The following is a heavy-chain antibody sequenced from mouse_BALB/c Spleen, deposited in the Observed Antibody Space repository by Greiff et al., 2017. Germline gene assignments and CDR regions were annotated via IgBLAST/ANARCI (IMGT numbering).Heavy chain of an antibody. CDR2: ISYSGST. D-gene: IGHD4-1*01. CDR1: GYSITSDYA. V-gene: IGHV3-2*02. J-gene: IGHJ2*01. Sequence: VQLKESGPGLVKPSQSLSLTCTVTGYSITSDYAWYWIRQFPGNRLEWMGYISYSGSTSYNPSLKSRISITRDTSKNQFFLQLNSVTTEDTATYYCAREEVNWIFDYWGQGTTLTVSS. CDR3: AREEVNWIFDY.